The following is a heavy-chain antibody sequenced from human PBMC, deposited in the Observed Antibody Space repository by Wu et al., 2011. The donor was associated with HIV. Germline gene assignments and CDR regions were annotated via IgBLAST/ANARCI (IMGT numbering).Heavy chain of an antibody. Sequence: QVQLVQSGAEVKKPGASVKVSCKASGYTFTGYYMHWVRQAPGQGLEWMGWINPNSGGTNYAQKFQGRVTMTRDTSISTAYMELNSLRSEDTAVYYCAKRNYYSLGRHPPGYGMDVWGQGTTVTVSS. D-gene: IGHD3-10*01. V-gene: IGHV1-2*02. CDR1: GYTFTGYY. J-gene: IGHJ6*02. CDR3: AKRNYYSLGRHPPGYGMDV. CDR2: INPNSGGT.